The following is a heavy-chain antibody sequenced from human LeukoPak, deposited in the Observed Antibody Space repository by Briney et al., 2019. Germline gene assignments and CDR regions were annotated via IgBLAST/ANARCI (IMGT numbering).Heavy chain of an antibody. J-gene: IGHJ4*02. CDR2: ISSSSYI. Sequence: PGGSLRLSCAASGFTFSSYSMNWVRQAPGKGLEWVSSISSSSYIYYADSVKGRFTISRDNAKNSLYLQMNSLRAEDTAVYYCARDGGPRGPLHLDYWGQGTLVTVSS. CDR1: GFTFSSYS. V-gene: IGHV3-21*01. D-gene: IGHD2-15*01. CDR3: ARDGGPRGPLHLDY.